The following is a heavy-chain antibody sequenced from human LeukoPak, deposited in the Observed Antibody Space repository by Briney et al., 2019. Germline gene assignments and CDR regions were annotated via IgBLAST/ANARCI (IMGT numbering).Heavy chain of an antibody. J-gene: IGHJ6*02. V-gene: IGHV3-30-3*01. CDR3: ARDISYEQLWLNYYYYGMDV. Sequence: GGSLRLSCAASGFTFSSYAMHWVRQAPGKGLEWVAVISYDGSNKYYADSVKGRFTISRDNSKNTLYLQMNSLRAEDTAVYYCARDISYEQLWLNYYYYGMDVWGQGTTVTVSS. D-gene: IGHD5-18*01. CDR2: ISYDGSNK. CDR1: GFTFSSYA.